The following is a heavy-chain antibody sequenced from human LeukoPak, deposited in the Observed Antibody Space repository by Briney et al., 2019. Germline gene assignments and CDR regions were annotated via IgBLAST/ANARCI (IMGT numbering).Heavy chain of an antibody. Sequence: PGGSLRLSCAASGFTFSSYAMSWVRQAPGKGLEWVSSFSGSGGSTYYADSVEGRFTISRDNSKNTLYLQMNSLRAEDTAVYYCAELGITMIGGVWGKGTTVTISS. CDR3: AELGITMIGGV. V-gene: IGHV3-23*01. D-gene: IGHD3-10*02. CDR2: FSGSGGST. CDR1: GFTFSSYA. J-gene: IGHJ6*04.